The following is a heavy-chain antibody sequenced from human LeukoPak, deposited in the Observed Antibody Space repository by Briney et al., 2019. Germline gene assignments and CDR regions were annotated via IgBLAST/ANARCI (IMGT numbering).Heavy chain of an antibody. J-gene: IGHJ6*02. CDR1: GGSLSGYY. CDR3: ASRPRYCSSTSCYRYYYYGMDV. D-gene: IGHD2-2*01. Sequence: PSETLSLTCAVYGGSLSGYYWSWIRQPPGKGLEWIGEINHSGSTNYNPSLKSRVTISVDTSKNQFSLKLSSVTAADTAVYYCASRPRYCSSTSCYRYYYYGMDVWGQGTTVTVSS. V-gene: IGHV4-34*01. CDR2: INHSGST.